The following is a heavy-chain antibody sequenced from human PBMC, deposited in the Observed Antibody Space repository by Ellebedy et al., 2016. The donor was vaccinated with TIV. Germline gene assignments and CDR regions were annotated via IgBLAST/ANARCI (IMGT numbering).Heavy chain of an antibody. V-gene: IGHV3-21*01. J-gene: IGHJ2*01. CDR1: GFTFSGYT. CDR3: ARGLTTRAAFDL. D-gene: IGHD1/OR15-1a*01. CDR2: ITFNSDYI. Sequence: PGGSLSLSCVASGFTFSGYTMNWVRQAPGEGLAWVSSITFNSDYIYSADSVRGRFTISRDNAKNSLYLQLTGLGAADTAIYFCARGLTTRAAFDLWGPGTLVTVSS.